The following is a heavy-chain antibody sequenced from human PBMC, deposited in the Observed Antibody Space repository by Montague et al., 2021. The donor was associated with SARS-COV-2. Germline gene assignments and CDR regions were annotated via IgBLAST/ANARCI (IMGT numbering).Heavy chain of an antibody. J-gene: IGHJ6*02. V-gene: IGHV4-61*01. CDR2: IYYTGSX. CDR1: GGSVSSGSFY. Sequence: SETLSLTCTVSGGSVSSGSFYWSWIRQPPGKGLELIGNIYYTGSXNYNLSLKSTVTISVDTSKNQFYLKLSSVTAADTAVYYCASLRGSSEILTAFQGVSCFYDMDYWGQGTTVTVSS. D-gene: IGHD3-9*01. CDR3: ASLRGSSEILTAFQGVSCFYDMDY.